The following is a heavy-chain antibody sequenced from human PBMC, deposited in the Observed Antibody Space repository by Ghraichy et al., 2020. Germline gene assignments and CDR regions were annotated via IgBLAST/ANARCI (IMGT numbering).Heavy chain of an antibody. D-gene: IGHD3-22*01. Sequence: ASVKGSCKASGYTFTGYYMHWVRQAPGQGLEWMGWINPNSGGTNYAQKFQGRVTMTRDTSISTAYMELSRLRSDDTAVYYCARRYDSSGYYFDYWGQGTLVTVSS. CDR2: INPNSGGT. CDR3: ARRYDSSGYYFDY. V-gene: IGHV1-2*02. CDR1: GYTFTGYY. J-gene: IGHJ4*02.